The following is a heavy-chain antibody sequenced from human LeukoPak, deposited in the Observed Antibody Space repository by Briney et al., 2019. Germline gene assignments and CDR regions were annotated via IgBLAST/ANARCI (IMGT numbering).Heavy chain of an antibody. Sequence: SETLSLTCTVSGGSISDSNYYWGWIRQPPGGGLEWFANIYYSGSTYYNPSLKSRVTVSVDTSKNQFSLKLNSVTAADTAVYYCARQSTIAAAKIDPWGQGTLVTVSS. V-gene: IGHV4-39*01. D-gene: IGHD6-25*01. CDR2: IYYSGST. CDR3: ARQSTIAAAKIDP. J-gene: IGHJ5*02. CDR1: GGSISDSNYY.